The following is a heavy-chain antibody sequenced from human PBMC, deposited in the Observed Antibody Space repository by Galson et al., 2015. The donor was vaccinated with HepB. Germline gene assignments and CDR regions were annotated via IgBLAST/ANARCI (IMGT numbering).Heavy chain of an antibody. J-gene: IGHJ5*02. V-gene: IGHV3-23*01. D-gene: IGHD3-22*01. Sequence: SLRLSCATSGFTFSTYAMYWVRQAPGKGLEWVSGITNSGGSTHYADSVKGRFTISRDNSKNTLFLQINSLRAEDTAVYYCAKDAMGAYYYDSSGRNWFDPWGQGTLVTVSS. CDR1: GFTFSTYA. CDR3: AKDAMGAYYYDSSGRNWFDP. CDR2: ITNSGGST.